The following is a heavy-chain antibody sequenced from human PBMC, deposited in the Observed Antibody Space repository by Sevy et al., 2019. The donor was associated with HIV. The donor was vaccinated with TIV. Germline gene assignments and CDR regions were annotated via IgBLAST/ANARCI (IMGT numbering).Heavy chain of an antibody. V-gene: IGHV4-38-2*02. CDR1: GYSFGSIYY. CDR2: VYHSGST. CDR3: ARDLGLGIQFDY. J-gene: IGHJ4*02. D-gene: IGHD3-9*01. Sequence: TLSLICTVSGYSFGSIYYWGWIRQPPGKGLEWIGSVYHSGSTYYNPSLKSRVTISVDTSKNRFSLKVTSVTAADTAVYYCARDLGLGIQFDYWGQGTLVTVSS.